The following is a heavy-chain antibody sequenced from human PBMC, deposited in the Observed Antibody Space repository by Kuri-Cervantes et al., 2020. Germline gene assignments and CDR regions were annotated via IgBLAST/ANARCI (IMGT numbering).Heavy chain of an antibody. CDR1: GRSFNTYY. CDR2: INHSGST. V-gene: IGHV4-34*01. Sequence: SETLSLTCAVYGRSFNTYYWSWIRQSPGRGLEWIGEINHSGSTNYNPSLKSRVTISVDTSKKQFSLKLTSVTAADTAVYYCARGRSVSTSSYHYYFMDVWGKGTTVTVSS. J-gene: IGHJ6*03. D-gene: IGHD3-10*01. CDR3: ARGRSVSTSSYHYYFMDV.